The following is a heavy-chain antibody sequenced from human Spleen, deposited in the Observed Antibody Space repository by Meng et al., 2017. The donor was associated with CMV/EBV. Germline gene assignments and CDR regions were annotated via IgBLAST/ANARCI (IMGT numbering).Heavy chain of an antibody. CDR1: GYIFSGYY. D-gene: IGHD6-19*01. CDR3: ARIPYPPYSSGWYGAYFDY. CDR2: INPNSGGT. Sequence: ASVKVSCKTSGYIFSGYYIQWVRQAPGQGLEWMGWINPNSGGTNYAQKFQGRVTMTGDTSISTAYMELSRLRSDDTAVYYCARIPYPPYSSGWYGAYFDYWGQGTLVTVSS. J-gene: IGHJ4*02. V-gene: IGHV1-2*02.